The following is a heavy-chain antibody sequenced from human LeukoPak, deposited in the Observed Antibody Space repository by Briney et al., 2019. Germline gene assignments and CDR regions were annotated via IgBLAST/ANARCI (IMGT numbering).Heavy chain of an antibody. CDR1: GFTFSSYA. Sequence: GGSLRLSCAASGFTFSSYAVSWVRQAPGKGLEWVSSISSSSSYIYYADSVKGRFTLSRDNAKNSLYLQMNSLRAEDTAVYYCARESPSQYGDYGDYWGQGTLVTVSS. J-gene: IGHJ4*02. V-gene: IGHV3-21*01. CDR3: ARESPSQYGDYGDY. CDR2: ISSSSSYI. D-gene: IGHD4-17*01.